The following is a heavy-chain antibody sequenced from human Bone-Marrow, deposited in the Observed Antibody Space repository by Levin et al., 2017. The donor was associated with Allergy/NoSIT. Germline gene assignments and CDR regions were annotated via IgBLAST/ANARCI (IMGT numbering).Heavy chain of an antibody. CDR3: ASLLEVDYDSSGTLAQWFDP. CDR1: GYTFTGYY. CDR2: INPNSGGT. Sequence: GESLKISCKASGYTFTGYYMHWVRQAPGQGLEWMGWINPNSGGTNYAQKFQGRVTMTRDTSISTAYMELSRLRSDDTAVYYCASLLEVDYDSSGTLAQWFDPWGQGTLVTVSS. D-gene: IGHD3-22*01. J-gene: IGHJ5*02. V-gene: IGHV1-2*02.